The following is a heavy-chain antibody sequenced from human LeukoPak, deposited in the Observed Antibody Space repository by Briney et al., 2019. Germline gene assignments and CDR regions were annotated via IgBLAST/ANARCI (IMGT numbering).Heavy chain of an antibody. CDR1: GFTFSSYA. CDR3: AKDLGRYRDNFFDY. Sequence: GGSLRLSCAASGFTFSSYAMSWVRQAPGKGLEWVSGISGSGGSTYYADSVKGRFTISRDNSKNTLYLQMNSLRADDTAVYYCAKDLGRYRDNFFDYWGQGNLVTVSS. D-gene: IGHD1-26*01. J-gene: IGHJ4*02. CDR2: ISGSGGST. V-gene: IGHV3-23*01.